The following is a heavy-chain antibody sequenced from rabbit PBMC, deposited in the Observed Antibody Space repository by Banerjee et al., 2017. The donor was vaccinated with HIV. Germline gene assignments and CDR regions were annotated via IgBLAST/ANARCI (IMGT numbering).Heavy chain of an antibody. V-gene: IGHV1S45*01. CDR1: GFSFSNKAV. D-gene: IGHD6-1*01. CDR2: INAVTGKA. CDR3: ATDTYGVGAFDL. Sequence: QEQLVESGGGLVRPEGSLKLSCTASGFSFSNKAVMCWVRQAPGKGLQWIACINAVTGKAVYATWAKGRFTFSKTSSTTVTLQMTRLTAADTATYLCATDTYGVGAFDLWGPGTLVTVS. J-gene: IGHJ4*01.